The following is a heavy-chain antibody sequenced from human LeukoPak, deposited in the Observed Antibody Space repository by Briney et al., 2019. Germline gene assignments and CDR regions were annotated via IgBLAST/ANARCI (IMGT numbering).Heavy chain of an antibody. D-gene: IGHD3-10*01. Sequence: SETLSLTCTVSGGSISSSSYYWGWIRQPPGKGLEWIGSIYYSGSTYYNPSLKSRVTISVDTSKNQFSLKLSSVTAADTAVYYCARFPYYYGSGSYPIDWGQGTMVTVSS. V-gene: IGHV4-39*07. CDR2: IYYSGST. CDR1: GGSISSSSYY. CDR3: ARFPYYYGSGSYPID. J-gene: IGHJ3*01.